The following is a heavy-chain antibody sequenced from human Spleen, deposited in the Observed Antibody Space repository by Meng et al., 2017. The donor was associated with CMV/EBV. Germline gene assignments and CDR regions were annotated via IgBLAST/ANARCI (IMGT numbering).Heavy chain of an antibody. CDR3: AKDAGIVVVIATPGLMDV. J-gene: IGHJ6*02. CDR1: GFTFSSYW. V-gene: IGHV3-74*01. D-gene: IGHD2-21*01. Sequence: GGSLRLSCAASGFTFSSYWMHWVRQAPGKGLVWVSRINSDGSSTSYADSVKGRFTISRDNSKNTLYLQMNSLRAEDTAVYYCAKDAGIVVVIATPGLMDVWGQGTTVTVSS. CDR2: INSDGSST.